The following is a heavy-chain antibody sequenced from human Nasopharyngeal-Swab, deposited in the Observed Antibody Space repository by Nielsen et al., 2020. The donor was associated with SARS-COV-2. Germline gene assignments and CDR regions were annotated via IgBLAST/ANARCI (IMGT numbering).Heavy chain of an antibody. Sequence: SETLSLTCAVYGGSFSGYYWSWIRHSPGKGLEWIGEISRSGRTNYHPSLNSPVTISLDTSKNQFSLKVTSVTAADTAVYYCARQGVPIRGWFKDYDRTAYEYWGQGTLVTVSS. CDR1: GGSFSGYY. D-gene: IGHD3-22*01. CDR3: ARQGVPIRGWFKDYDRTAYEY. V-gene: IGHV4-34*01. J-gene: IGHJ4*02. CDR2: ISRSGRT.